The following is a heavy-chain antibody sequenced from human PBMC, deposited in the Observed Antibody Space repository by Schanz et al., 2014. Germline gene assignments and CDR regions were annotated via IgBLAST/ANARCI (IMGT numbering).Heavy chain of an antibody. J-gene: IGHJ4*02. V-gene: IGHV3-48*01. Sequence: EVQLVESGGGLVQPGGSLRLSCAASGITFSSHSFNWVRQAPGKGLEWVSSINTGGDSTYYADSVKGRFTISRDNAKNSLYLEMNSLRAEDTALYYCARDRRNADLDYWGQGTLVTVSS. D-gene: IGHD1-1*01. CDR1: GITFSSHS. CDR2: INTGGDST. CDR3: ARDRRNADLDY.